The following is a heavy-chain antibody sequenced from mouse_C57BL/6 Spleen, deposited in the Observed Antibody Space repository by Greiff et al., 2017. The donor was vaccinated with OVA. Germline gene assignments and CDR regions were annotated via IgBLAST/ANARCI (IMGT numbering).Heavy chain of an antibody. J-gene: IGHJ3*01. V-gene: IGHV3-6*01. Sequence: VQLKESGPGLVKPSQSLSLTCSVTGYSITSGYYWNWIRQFPGNKLEWMGYISYDGSNNYNPSLKNRISITRDTSKNQFFLKLNSVTTEDTATYYCARVGAYWGQGTLVTVSA. CDR2: ISYDGSN. CDR3: ARVGAY. CDR1: GYSITSGYY.